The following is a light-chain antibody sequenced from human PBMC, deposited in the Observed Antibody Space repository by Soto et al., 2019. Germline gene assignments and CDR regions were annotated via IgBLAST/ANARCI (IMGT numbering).Light chain of an antibody. CDR3: SSYTSSSTLV. CDR1: SSDIGGHNY. CDR2: EVS. V-gene: IGLV2-14*01. Sequence: QSVLTQPASVSGSPGQSITISCTGTSSDIGGHNYVSWYQQHPGKAPKLMIYEVSNQPSGVSDRFSGSKSGNTASLTISGLQAEDEADYYCSSYTSSSTLVFGTGTKVTVL. J-gene: IGLJ1*01.